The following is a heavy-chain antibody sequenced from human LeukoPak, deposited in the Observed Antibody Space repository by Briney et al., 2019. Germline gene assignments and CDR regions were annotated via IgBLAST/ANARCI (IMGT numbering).Heavy chain of an antibody. V-gene: IGHV4-59*02. J-gene: IGHJ4*02. CDR2: VHHTFSS. CDR1: GASVNDYF. CDR3: AYYSVLGRTFDY. D-gene: IGHD4-11*01. Sequence: SETLSLTCTVSGASVNDYFWSWIRRPPGKGLEWIGNVHHTFSSNFSPSLRGRVTISMDTSKSQVSLRLSSVTAADTAVYYCAYYSVLGRTFDYWGQGTLVTVSS.